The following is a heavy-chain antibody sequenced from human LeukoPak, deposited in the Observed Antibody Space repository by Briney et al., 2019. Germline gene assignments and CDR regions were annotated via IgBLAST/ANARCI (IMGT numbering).Heavy chain of an antibody. V-gene: IGHV4-59*01. CDR2: IYYTGST. J-gene: IGHJ4*02. D-gene: IGHD6-19*01. CDR1: GGSISSYY. Sequence: SETLSLTCTVSGGSISSYYWSWIRQPPGKGLEWIGNIYYTGSTNYNPSLKSQVPISVDTSKNQFSLKLSSVTAADTAVYYCARAFSSGWYPYSIGGLWFDYWGQGTLVTVSS. CDR3: ARAFSSGWYPYSIGGLWFDY.